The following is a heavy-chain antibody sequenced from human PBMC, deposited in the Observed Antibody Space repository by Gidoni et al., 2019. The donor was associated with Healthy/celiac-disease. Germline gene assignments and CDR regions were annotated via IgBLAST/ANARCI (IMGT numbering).Heavy chain of an antibody. Sequence: QVQLQQWGAGLLKPSETLSLTCAVYGGSFSGYYWSWIRQPPGKGLEWIGEINHSGSTNYNPSLKSRVTISVDTSKNQFSLKLSSVTAADTAVYYCARGGWFGEFYYFDYWGQGTLVTVSS. V-gene: IGHV4-34*01. CDR1: GGSFSGYY. J-gene: IGHJ4*02. CDR3: ARGGWFGEFYYFDY. CDR2: INHSGST. D-gene: IGHD3-10*01.